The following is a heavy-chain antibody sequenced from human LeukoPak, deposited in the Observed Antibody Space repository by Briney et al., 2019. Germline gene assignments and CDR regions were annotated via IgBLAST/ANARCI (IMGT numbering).Heavy chain of an antibody. J-gene: IGHJ4*02. V-gene: IGHV3-23*01. Sequence: GGPLRLSCAASGFTFSSYAMHWVRQAPGKGLEWVSAISGSGGSTYYADSVKGRFTISRDNSKNTLYLQMNSLRAEDTAVYYCAKDTPYDFWSGYSPYYFDYWGQGTLVTVSS. D-gene: IGHD3-3*01. CDR3: AKDTPYDFWSGYSPYYFDY. CDR1: GFTFSSYA. CDR2: ISGSGGST.